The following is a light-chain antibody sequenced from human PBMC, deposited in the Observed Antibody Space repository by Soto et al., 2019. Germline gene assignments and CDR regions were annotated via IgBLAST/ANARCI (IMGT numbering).Light chain of an antibody. CDR3: QHYNSYSEA. V-gene: IGKV1-5*03. CDR1: QTISSW. CDR2: KAS. Sequence: DIQMTQSPSTLSGSVGDRVTITCRASQTISSWLAWYQQKPGKARKILIYKASPLKSGVPSRFSGSGSGTEFTLTISSLQPDDFATYYCQHYNSYSEAFGQGPKVDIK. J-gene: IGKJ1*01.